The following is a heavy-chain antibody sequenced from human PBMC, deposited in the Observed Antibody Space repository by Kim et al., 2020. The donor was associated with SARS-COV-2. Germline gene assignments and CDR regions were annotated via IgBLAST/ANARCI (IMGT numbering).Heavy chain of an antibody. CDR3: ARGSDYGRAFDY. J-gene: IGHJ4*02. D-gene: IGHD3-10*01. V-gene: IGHV4-34*01. CDR2: INHSGST. Sequence: SETLSLTCAVYGGSFSGYYWSWTRQPPGKGLEWIGEINHSGSTNYNPSLKSRVTISVDTSKNQFSLKLSSVTAADTAVYYCARGSDYGRAFDYWGQGTLVTVSS. CDR1: GGSFSGYY.